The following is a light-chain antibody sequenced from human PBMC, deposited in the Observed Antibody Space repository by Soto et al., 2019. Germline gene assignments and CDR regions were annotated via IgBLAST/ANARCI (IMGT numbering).Light chain of an antibody. CDR2: KAS. CDR3: QQSGV. Sequence: EIQMTQSPSTLSESVGDRVTSTCRASQSISSWLAWYQQKPGKAPKLLIYKASSLESGVPSRFSGSGSGTEFTLTISSLQPDDFATYYCQQSGVFGQGTKVEIK. CDR1: QSISSW. V-gene: IGKV1-5*03. J-gene: IGKJ1*01.